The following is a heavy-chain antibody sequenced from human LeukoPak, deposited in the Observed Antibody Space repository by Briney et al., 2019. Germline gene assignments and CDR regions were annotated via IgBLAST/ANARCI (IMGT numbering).Heavy chain of an antibody. CDR1: GVSISSYY. CDR2: IYYSGST. V-gene: IGHV4-59*01. J-gene: IGHJ6*02. Sequence: SETLSLTCTVSGVSISSYYWSWIRQPPGKGLEWIGYIYYSGSTNYNPSLKSRVTISVDTSKNQFSLKLSSVTAADTAVYYCARDLYSSGWYSMDVWGQGTTVTVSS. D-gene: IGHD6-19*01. CDR3: ARDLYSSGWYSMDV.